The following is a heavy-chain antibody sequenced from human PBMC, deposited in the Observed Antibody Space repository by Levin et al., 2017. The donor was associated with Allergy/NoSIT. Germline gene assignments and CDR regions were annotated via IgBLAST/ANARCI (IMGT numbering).Heavy chain of an antibody. Sequence: GGSLRLSCAASGFTFSNYGMHWVRQAPGKGLEWVAVISHDGTDKYYAHSVKGRFIISRDNSKNTLYLQMNSLRGEDTDGYYCAKDEGRRTAVAGLDYWGQGTLVTVSS. CDR3: AKDEGRRTAVAGLDY. V-gene: IGHV3-30*18. J-gene: IGHJ4*02. CDR2: ISHDGTDK. D-gene: IGHD6-19*01. CDR1: GFTFSNYG.